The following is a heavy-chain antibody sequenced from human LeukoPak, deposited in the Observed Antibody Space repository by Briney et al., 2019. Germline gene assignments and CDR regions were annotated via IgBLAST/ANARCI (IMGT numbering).Heavy chain of an antibody. Sequence: GGSLRLSCAASGFTFSSYGMHWVRQAPGKGLEWVANIKQDGSEKYYVDSVKGRFTISRDNAKNSLYLQMNSLRAEDTAVYYCANSNGNYWGQGTLVTVSS. V-gene: IGHV3-7*01. CDR1: GFTFSSYG. D-gene: IGHD4-11*01. CDR3: ANSNGNY. J-gene: IGHJ4*02. CDR2: IKQDGSEK.